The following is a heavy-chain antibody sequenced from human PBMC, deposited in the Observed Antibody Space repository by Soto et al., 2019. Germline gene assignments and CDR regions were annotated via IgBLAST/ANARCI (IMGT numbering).Heavy chain of an antibody. Sequence: PSETLSLTCTVSGDSVSSGDYYWSWIRQPPGKGLEWIGYIYYSGSTTYRPSLKSRVTISLDKSKNQFSLNLSSVTAADTAVYYCASYNWNYWFDPWGQGTLVTVSS. J-gene: IGHJ5*02. D-gene: IGHD1-7*01. CDR3: ASYNWNYWFDP. CDR1: GDSVSSGDYY. V-gene: IGHV4-61*08. CDR2: IYYSGST.